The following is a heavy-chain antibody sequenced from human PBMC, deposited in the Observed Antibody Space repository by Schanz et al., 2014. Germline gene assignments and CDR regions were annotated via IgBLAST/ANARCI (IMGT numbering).Heavy chain of an antibody. CDR3: AKQHGVIQQVSDY. CDR2: INGNGGIT. Sequence: VQLLQSGGALVQPGGSLRLSCSASGFTFSTYAMSWVRQAPGKGLEWVSAINGNGGITYYADPVKGRFTISRDNSENTLYLQMNSLRAEDTAVYYCAKQHGVIQQVSDYWGQGTLVTVSS. CDR1: GFTFSTYA. D-gene: IGHD3-22*01. V-gene: IGHV3-23*01. J-gene: IGHJ4*02.